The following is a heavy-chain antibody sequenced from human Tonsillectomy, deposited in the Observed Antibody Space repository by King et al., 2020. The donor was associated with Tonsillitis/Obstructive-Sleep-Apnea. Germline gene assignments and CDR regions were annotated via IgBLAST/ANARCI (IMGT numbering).Heavy chain of an antibody. J-gene: IGHJ4*02. Sequence: VQLVESGGDLVKPGGSLRLSCAASGFSFSDYYMSWITQAPGKGLEWVSHIRGTTGYMTYGDSVKGRFIISRDNARNSVYLQMSSLRAEDTAVYFCARVSQSRSSWFRFLDYWGRGTLVTVSS. CDR3: ARVSQSRSSWFRFLDY. D-gene: IGHD6-13*01. CDR1: GFSFSDYY. CDR2: IRGTTGYM. V-gene: IGHV3-11*05.